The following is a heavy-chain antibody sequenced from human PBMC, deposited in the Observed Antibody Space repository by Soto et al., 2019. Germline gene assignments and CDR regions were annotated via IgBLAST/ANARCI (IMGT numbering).Heavy chain of an antibody. J-gene: IGHJ4*02. Sequence: QVQLQESGPGLVKPSQTLSLTCTVSGGSISSGAHYWSWIRQLPGKGLEWIGNIYYSGSNYYNPSLKSRVTISVDTSNNQSSLNLSSVTAADTAIYYCARDRYGVPRGDYFDSWGQGILVTVSS. V-gene: IGHV4-31*03. D-gene: IGHD4-17*01. CDR3: ARDRYGVPRGDYFDS. CDR2: IYYSGSN. CDR1: GGSISSGAHY.